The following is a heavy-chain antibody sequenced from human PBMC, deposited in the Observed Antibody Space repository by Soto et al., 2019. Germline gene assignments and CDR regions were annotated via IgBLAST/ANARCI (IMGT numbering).Heavy chain of an antibody. CDR2: ISAYNGNT. D-gene: IGHD2-15*01. J-gene: IGHJ4*02. V-gene: IGHV1-18*01. CDR3: ARDHTPYCSGGSCYSNGLDY. CDR1: GYTFTSYG. Sequence: QVQLVRSGAEVKKPGASVKVSCKASGYTFTSYGISWVRQAPGQGLEWMGWISAYNGNTNYAQKLQGRVTMTTDTSTSTAYMELRSLRSDDTAVYYCARDHTPYCSGGSCYSNGLDYWGQGTLVTVSS.